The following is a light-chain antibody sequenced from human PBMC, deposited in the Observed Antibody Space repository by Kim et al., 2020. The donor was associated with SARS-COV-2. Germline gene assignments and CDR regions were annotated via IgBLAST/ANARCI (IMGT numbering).Light chain of an antibody. J-gene: IGKJ4*01. CDR2: DAS. V-gene: IGKV3-11*01. Sequence: SPGERATLSCRASQGGSSYLAWYQQKPGQAPRLLIYDASNRATGIPARFSGSGSGTDFTLTISSLEPEDFAVYYCQQRSNWPRLTFGGGTKVDIK. CDR3: QQRSNWPRLT. CDR1: QGGSSY.